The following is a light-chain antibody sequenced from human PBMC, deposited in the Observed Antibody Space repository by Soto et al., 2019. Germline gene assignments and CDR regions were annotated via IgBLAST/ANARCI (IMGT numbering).Light chain of an antibody. Sequence: IQVTQSPSSVSASIGDRVSITCRASQGISTYLGWYQQKPGKAPKLLIYAASSLQTGVPSRFSGSGSGTDCTLTISSLQPEDVGTYYCQQAISFAITFGQGTRLEIK. J-gene: IGKJ5*01. CDR2: AAS. CDR1: QGISTY. CDR3: QQAISFAIT. V-gene: IGKV1-12*01.